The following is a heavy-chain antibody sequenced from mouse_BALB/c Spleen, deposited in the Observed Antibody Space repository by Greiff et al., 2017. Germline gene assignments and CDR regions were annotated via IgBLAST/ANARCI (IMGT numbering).Heavy chain of an antibody. CDR1: GYTFTSYY. Sequence: QVQLQQSGAELVKPGASVKLSCKASGYTFTSYYMYWVKQRPGQGLEWIGEINPSNGGTNFNEKFKSKATLTVDKSSSTAYMQLSSLTSEDSAVYYCTRSGTTEALDYWGQGTTLTVSS. D-gene: IGHD1-1*01. V-gene: IGHV1S81*02. CDR2: INPSNGGT. CDR3: TRSGTTEALDY. J-gene: IGHJ2*01.